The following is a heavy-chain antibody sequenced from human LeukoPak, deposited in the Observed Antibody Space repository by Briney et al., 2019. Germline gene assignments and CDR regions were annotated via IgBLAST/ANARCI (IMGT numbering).Heavy chain of an antibody. Sequence: PGRSLRLSCAASGFTFSSYAMHWVRQAPGKGLEGVAVISYDGSNKYYADSVKGRFTISRDNSKNTLYLQMNSLRAEDTAVYYCARDRVGVQVPAANTNWFDPWGQGTLVTVSS. CDR1: GFTFSSYA. CDR2: ISYDGSNK. CDR3: ARDRVGVQVPAANTNWFDP. V-gene: IGHV3-30-3*01. J-gene: IGHJ5*02. D-gene: IGHD2-2*01.